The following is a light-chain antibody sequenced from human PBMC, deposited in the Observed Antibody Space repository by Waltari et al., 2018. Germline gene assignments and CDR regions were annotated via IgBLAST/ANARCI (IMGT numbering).Light chain of an antibody. CDR3: MQSLQTLWT. CDR1: QSLLHRNGNNY. J-gene: IGKJ1*01. V-gene: IGKV2-28*01. Sequence: DIVVTQSPLSLPVTPGEPDSIYCRSSQSLLHRNGNNYFDWYLQKPGQSPQLLIYLGSNRASGVPDRFSGSGSGTDFTLRISRVEAEDVGVYYCMQSLQTLWTFVPGTKVEIK. CDR2: LGS.